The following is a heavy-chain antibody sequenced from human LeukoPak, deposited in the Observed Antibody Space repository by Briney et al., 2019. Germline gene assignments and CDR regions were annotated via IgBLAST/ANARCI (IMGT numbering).Heavy chain of an antibody. D-gene: IGHD3-3*01. Sequence: PGGSLRLSCAASGFTFSNAWMSWVRQAPGKGLEWVGRIKRKTDGGTTDYAAPVKGRFTISRDDSKNTLYLQMNSLKTEDTAVYYCTTLSDYDFWSGYPYYFDYWGQGTLVTVSS. CDR3: TTLSDYDFWSGYPYYFDY. CDR2: IKRKTDGGTT. J-gene: IGHJ4*02. CDR1: GFTFSNAW. V-gene: IGHV3-15*01.